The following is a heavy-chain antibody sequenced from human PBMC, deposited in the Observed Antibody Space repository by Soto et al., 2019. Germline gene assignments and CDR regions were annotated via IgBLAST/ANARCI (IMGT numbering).Heavy chain of an antibody. CDR3: ASSAGLDHLLNYYGLNV. CDR2: IIPVLGTP. V-gene: IGHV1-69*01. Sequence: QVLLVQSSAEVKKPGSSVKVSCQASGGTFTSTAFSWVRQAPGQGLEWMGGIIPVLGTPNCAQKFQARLTVTADASTTRVHMELSSLRSDDTAVYYCASSAGLDHLLNYYGLNVWGQGTTVTVSS. J-gene: IGHJ6*02. D-gene: IGHD6-13*01. CDR1: GGTFTSTA.